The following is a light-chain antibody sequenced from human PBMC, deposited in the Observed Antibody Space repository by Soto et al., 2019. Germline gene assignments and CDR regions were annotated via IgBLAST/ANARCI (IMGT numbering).Light chain of an antibody. CDR3: SSYTSSIPLV. V-gene: IGLV2-14*01. CDR1: SSDVGGYNY. J-gene: IGLJ2*01. Sequence: QSALTQPASVSGSPGQSITISCTGTSSDVGGYNYVSWYQQYPGKAPKLMIYDVSNRPSGVSNRFSGSKSGNTASLTISGLQAEDEADYYCSSYTSSIPLVFGGGTQLTVL. CDR2: DVS.